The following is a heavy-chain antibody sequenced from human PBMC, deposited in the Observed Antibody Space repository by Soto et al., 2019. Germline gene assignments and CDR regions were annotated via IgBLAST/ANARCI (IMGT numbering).Heavy chain of an antibody. J-gene: IGHJ6*02. CDR3: ARVSVSSWAEDGMDV. V-gene: IGHV6-1*01. CDR2: TYYRSKWYN. CDR1: GDSVSSNSAA. D-gene: IGHD6-13*01. Sequence: KQSQTLSLTCAISGDSVSSNSAAWNWIRQSPSRGLERLGRTYYRSKWYNDYAVSRKSRITINPDTSKNHFSLQLNSVTPDDTAVYYCARVSVSSWAEDGMDVWGQGTTVTVSS.